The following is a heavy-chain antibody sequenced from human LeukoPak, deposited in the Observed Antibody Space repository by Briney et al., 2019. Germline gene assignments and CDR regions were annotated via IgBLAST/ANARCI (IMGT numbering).Heavy chain of an antibody. D-gene: IGHD1-26*01. V-gene: IGHV4-59*02. CDR3: ARDAGYGSNWPPRAWFAP. CDR2: VYYSVLT. CDR1: GASVTGYY. Sequence: PSETLSLTCTVSGASVTGYYWSWIRQSPDKGLEWIGYVYYSVLTNFKPSLKRRVTMLVDVHMNQFLLQLTSVTAGDSAVYYCARDAGYGSNWPPRAWFAPWGQGTLVGVSS. J-gene: IGHJ5*02.